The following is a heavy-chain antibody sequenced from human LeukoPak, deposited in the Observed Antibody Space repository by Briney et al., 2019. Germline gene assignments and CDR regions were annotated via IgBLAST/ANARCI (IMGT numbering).Heavy chain of an antibody. V-gene: IGHV3-30*04. CDR1: GFTFSSYA. Sequence: GGSLRLSCAASGFTFSSYAMHRVRQAPGKGLEWVAVISYDGSNKYYADSVKGRFTISRDNSKNTLYLQMNSLRAEDTAVYYCARDPAYGSGTYTHFDYWGQGTLVTVSS. D-gene: IGHD3-10*01. CDR3: ARDPAYGSGTYTHFDY. J-gene: IGHJ4*02. CDR2: ISYDGSNK.